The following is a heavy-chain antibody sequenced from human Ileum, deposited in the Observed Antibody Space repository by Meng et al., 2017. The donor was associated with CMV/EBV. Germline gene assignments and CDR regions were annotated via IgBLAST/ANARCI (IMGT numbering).Heavy chain of an antibody. V-gene: IGHV4-59*01. CDR3: TRDLGTSSSGV. D-gene: IGHD6-6*01. J-gene: IGHJ4*02. CDR1: GCSSNNYY. CDR2: VYYTGRT. Sequence: QVQLQESGPGLLKPSETLSLTCAVSGCSSNNYYWSWIRQPPGKGLEWIGYVYYTGRTEYNPSLKSRISISVDTSKNQFSLKLNSVTTADTAMYYCTRDLGTSSSGVWGQGTLVTVSS.